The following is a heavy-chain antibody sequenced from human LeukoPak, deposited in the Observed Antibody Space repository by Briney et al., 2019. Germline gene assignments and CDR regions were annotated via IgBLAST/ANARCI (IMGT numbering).Heavy chain of an antibody. V-gene: IGHV3-30*03. J-gene: IGHJ3*02. Sequence: GGSLRLSCAASGFTFSNAWMSWVRQAPGKGLEWVAVISYDGSNKYYADSVKGRFTISRDNSKNTLYLQMNSLRAEDTAVYYCARDRTTYYDFWSGYPDAFDIWGQGTMVTVSS. D-gene: IGHD3-3*01. CDR2: ISYDGSNK. CDR3: ARDRTTYYDFWSGYPDAFDI. CDR1: GFTFSNAW.